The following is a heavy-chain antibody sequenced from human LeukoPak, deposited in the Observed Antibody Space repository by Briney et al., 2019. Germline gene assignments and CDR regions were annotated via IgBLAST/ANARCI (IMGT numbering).Heavy chain of an antibody. Sequence: PGGSLRLSCAASGFTFSSYSMNWVRQAPGKGLEWVSSISSSSYIYYADSMKGRFTISRDNAKNSLYLQMNSLRAEDTAVYYCARDMFCSGGSCNYWYFDLWGRGTLGTVSS. CDR2: ISSSSYI. D-gene: IGHD2-15*01. CDR1: GFTFSSYS. J-gene: IGHJ2*01. CDR3: ARDMFCSGGSCNYWYFDL. V-gene: IGHV3-21*01.